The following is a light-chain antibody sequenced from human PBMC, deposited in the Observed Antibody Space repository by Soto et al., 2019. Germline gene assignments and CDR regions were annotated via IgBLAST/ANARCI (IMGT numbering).Light chain of an antibody. CDR1: QSVRIY. V-gene: IGKV3-11*01. CDR2: DAS. Sequence: EIVLTQSPSSLSLSPGERATLSCRARQSVRIYLAWYQLQPGQAPRLLIYDASSRDTGIPARFSGSGSGTDVTLNIGSLDPEDSAVYYCLQRNKWPDSFCHGTKVDI. CDR3: LQRNKWPDS. J-gene: IGKJ2*03.